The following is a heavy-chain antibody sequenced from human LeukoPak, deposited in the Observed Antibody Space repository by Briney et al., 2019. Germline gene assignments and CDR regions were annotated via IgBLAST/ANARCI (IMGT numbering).Heavy chain of an antibody. D-gene: IGHD1-20*01. V-gene: IGHV3-7*01. CDR1: GFTFSSYW. CDR2: IKQDGSET. J-gene: IGHJ4*02. Sequence: GGSLRLSCAASGFTFSSYWMSWVRQAPGKGLEWVANIKQDGSETSYVDSVKGRFTISRDNVKNSLFLQMNSLRDDDAAVYYCARDYTWNSLDYWGQGTLVTVFS. CDR3: ARDYTWNSLDY.